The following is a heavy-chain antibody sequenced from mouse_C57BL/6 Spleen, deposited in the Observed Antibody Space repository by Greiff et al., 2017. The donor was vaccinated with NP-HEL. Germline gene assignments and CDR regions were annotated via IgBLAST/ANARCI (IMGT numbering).Heavy chain of an antibody. J-gene: IGHJ2*01. D-gene: IGHD1-1*01. CDR2: ISSGSSTI. V-gene: IGHV5-17*01. Sequence: VQLKESGGGLVKPGGSLKLSCAASGFTFSDYGMHWVRQAPEKGLEWVAYISSGSSTIYYADTVKGRFTISRDNARNTLFLQMTSLRSEDTAMYYCARIITTVDWGQGTTLTVSS. CDR1: GFTFSDYG. CDR3: ARIITTVD.